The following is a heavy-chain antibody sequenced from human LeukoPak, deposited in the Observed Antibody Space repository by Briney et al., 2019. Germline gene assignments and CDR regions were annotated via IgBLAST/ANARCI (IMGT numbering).Heavy chain of an antibody. CDR1: GFTFSSYS. J-gene: IGHJ4*02. CDR3: ARGYYDSSGYGN. Sequence: GGSLRLSCAASGFTFSSYSMNWVRQAPGKWLEWVSSISSSSSYIYYADSVKGRFTISRDNAKNSLYLQMNSLRAEDTAVYYCARGYYDSSGYGNWGQGTLVTVSS. V-gene: IGHV3-21*01. D-gene: IGHD3-22*01. CDR2: ISSSSSYI.